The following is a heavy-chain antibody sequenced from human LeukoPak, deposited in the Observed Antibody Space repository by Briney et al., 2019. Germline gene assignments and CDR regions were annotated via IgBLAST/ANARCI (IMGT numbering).Heavy chain of an antibody. Sequence: SETLSLTCTVSGGSISSYYWSWIRQPAGKGLEWIGRIYTSGSTNYNPSLKSRVTMSVDTSKNQFSLQLSSVTAADTAVYYCARDLAYYYDSSGYYSLFDYWGQGTLVTVSS. CDR2: IYTSGST. CDR1: GGSISSYY. CDR3: ARDLAYYYDSSGYYSLFDY. V-gene: IGHV4-4*07. J-gene: IGHJ4*02. D-gene: IGHD3-22*01.